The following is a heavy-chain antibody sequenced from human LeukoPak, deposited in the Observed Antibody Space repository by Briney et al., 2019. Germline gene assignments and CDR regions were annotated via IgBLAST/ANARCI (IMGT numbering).Heavy chain of an antibody. J-gene: IGHJ4*02. Sequence: GESLRLSCAASGFTVSSSYMSWVRQAPGTGLEWVSVIYSGGSTYYADSVKGRFTISRDNSKNTLYLQMNSLRAEDTAVYYCAREIRSSSWGYFDYWGQGTLVTVSS. D-gene: IGHD6-13*01. CDR2: IYSGGST. CDR3: AREIRSSSWGYFDY. CDR1: GFTVSSSY. V-gene: IGHV3-53*01.